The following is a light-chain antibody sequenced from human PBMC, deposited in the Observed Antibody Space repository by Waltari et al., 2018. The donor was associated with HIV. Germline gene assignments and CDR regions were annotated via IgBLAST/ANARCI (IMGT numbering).Light chain of an antibody. CDR1: KNNVGFQG. Sequence: QAGLTQPPSVSKALGQTATPTCTGDKNNVGFQGASWLKHHQGHPPKLLSYRGNNRPSGVPDRFSASTSGKTASLNITGLLADDEADYYCSSWDTKLNGWVFGGGTHLTVL. CDR2: RGN. J-gene: IGLJ3*02. CDR3: SSWDTKLNGWV. V-gene: IGLV10-54*01.